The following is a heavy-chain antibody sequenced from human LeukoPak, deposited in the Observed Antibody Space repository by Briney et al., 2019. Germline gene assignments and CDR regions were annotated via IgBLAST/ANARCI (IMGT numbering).Heavy chain of an antibody. CDR2: IRNKPNSYAT. CDR3: TRGVTTRPLDY. J-gene: IGHJ4*02. CDR1: GFTFSGST. Sequence: GGSLRLSCAASGFTFSGSTMHWVRQASGKGLELVGRIRNKPNSYATAYTASVKGRFIISRDDSKNTAYLHMNSLKTEDTAVYYCTRGVTTRPLDYWGQGTLVTVSS. D-gene: IGHD4-11*01. V-gene: IGHV3-73*01.